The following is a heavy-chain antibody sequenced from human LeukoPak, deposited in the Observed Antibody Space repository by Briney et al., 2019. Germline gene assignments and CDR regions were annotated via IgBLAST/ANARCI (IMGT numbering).Heavy chain of an antibody. V-gene: IGHV1-18*01. J-gene: IGHJ5*02. CDR2: ISAYSGNT. Sequence: GASVKVSCKASGYTFTSYAITWVRQAPGQGLEWMGWISAYSGNTNYAQKLQDRVTMSTDTSTSTAYMELRSLRSDDTAVYYCARDYGGHINWFDPWGQGTLVTVSS. CDR3: ARDYGGHINWFDP. D-gene: IGHD4-23*01. CDR1: GYTFTSYA.